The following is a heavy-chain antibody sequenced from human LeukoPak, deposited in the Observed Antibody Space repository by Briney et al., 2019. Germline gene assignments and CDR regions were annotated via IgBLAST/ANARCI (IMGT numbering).Heavy chain of an antibody. D-gene: IGHD3-10*01. CDR2: IGASGSSI. V-gene: IGHV3-23*01. CDR3: ARGLSSVNDAFDI. Sequence: PGGSLRLSCAASEFVFSSYAMNWVRQAPGKGLEWVSCIGASGSSIYYADSVKGWSTISRDNSKTTLYLQMNSLRAEDTAVYYCARGLSSVNDAFDIWGQGTMVTVSS. CDR1: EFVFSSYA. J-gene: IGHJ3*02.